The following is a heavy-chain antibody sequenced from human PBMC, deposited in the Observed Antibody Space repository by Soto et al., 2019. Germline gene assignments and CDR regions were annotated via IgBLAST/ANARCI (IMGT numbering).Heavy chain of an antibody. CDR3: AREGSYSAYNFAHGIQLWSFDF. CDR2: IFSSGST. J-gene: IGHJ4*02. D-gene: IGHD5-12*01. CDR1: VGSSNTFY. V-gene: IGHV4-4*07. Sequence: SETLSLTCTVSVGSSNTFYWSWVRQPAGKGLEWIGRIFSSGSTSLNPSLESRVAMSVDTSKNHFSLNLSSVTAADMAVYYCAREGSYSAYNFAHGIQLWSFDFWGQGALVTVS.